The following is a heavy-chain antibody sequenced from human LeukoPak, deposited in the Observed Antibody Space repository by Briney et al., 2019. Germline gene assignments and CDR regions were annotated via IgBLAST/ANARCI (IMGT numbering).Heavy chain of an antibody. CDR1: GGSFSGYY. D-gene: IGHD5-18*01. J-gene: IGHJ4*02. CDR2: IHHSGST. Sequence: SETLSLTCAVYGGSFSGYYWSWIRQPPGKGLEWIGEIHHSGSTNYNPSLKSRVTVSVDTSKNQFSLKLSSVTAADTAVYYCASRDTATGLDWGQGTLVTVSS. V-gene: IGHV4-34*01. CDR3: ASRDTATGLD.